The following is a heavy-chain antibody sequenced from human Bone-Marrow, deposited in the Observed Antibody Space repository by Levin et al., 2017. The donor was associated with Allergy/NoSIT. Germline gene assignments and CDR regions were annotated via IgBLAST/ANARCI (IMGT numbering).Heavy chain of an antibody. V-gene: IGHV1-46*01. J-gene: IGHJ6*02. Sequence: GASVKVSCKASGYTFTSYYMHWVRQAPGQGLEWMGIINPSGGSTSYAQKFQGRVTMTRDTSTSTVYMELSSLRSEDTAVYYCARDYRFVVVTAIPYGMDVWGQGTTVTVSS. D-gene: IGHD2-21*02. CDR3: ARDYRFVVVTAIPYGMDV. CDR1: GYTFTSYY. CDR2: INPSGGST.